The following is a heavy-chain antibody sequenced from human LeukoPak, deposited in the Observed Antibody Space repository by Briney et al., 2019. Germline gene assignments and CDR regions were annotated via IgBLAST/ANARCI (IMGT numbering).Heavy chain of an antibody. D-gene: IGHD3-3*01. J-gene: IGHJ5*02. CDR3: ARGWVYYDFWSGYYTGNWFDP. CDR2: INHSGST. Sequence: PSETLSLTCDVYGGSFSGYYWGWIRQPPGKGLEWIGEINHSGSTNYNPSLKSRVTISVDTSKNQFSLKLSSVTAADTAVYYCARGWVYYDFWSGYYTGNWFDPWGQGTLVTVSS. V-gene: IGHV4-34*01. CDR1: GGSFSGYY.